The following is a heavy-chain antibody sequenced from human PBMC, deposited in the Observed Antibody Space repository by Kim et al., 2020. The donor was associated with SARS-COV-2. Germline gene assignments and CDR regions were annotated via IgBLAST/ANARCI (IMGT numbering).Heavy chain of an antibody. Sequence: VKGRFTISRDNSKNTLYVQLNRLRAEDTAVYYGAKRPLHRWYDMLTGWDYWGQGTLVTVSS. D-gene: IGHD3-9*01. J-gene: IGHJ4*02. V-gene: IGHV3-23*01. CDR3: AKRPLHRWYDMLTGWDY.